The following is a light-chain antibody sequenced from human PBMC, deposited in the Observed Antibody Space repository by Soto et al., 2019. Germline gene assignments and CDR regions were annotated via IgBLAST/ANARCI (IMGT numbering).Light chain of an antibody. J-gene: IGKJ4*01. CDR2: GET. CDR3: QQYNNWPPLT. V-gene: IGKV3-15*01. CDR1: QSVGSH. Sequence: EIVMTQSPATLSVSPGERATLSCRASQSVGSHLAWYQQKPGQGPRLLIYGETTRATGIPARFSGSGSGTEFTLTISSLQSEDFAVYYCQQYNNWPPLTFGGGTKVDIK.